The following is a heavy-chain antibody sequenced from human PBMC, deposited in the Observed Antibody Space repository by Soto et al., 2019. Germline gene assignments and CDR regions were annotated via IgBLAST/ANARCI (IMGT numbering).Heavy chain of an antibody. CDR2: IWYDETTK. CDR1: GFSFSDYV. D-gene: IGHD1-1*01. Sequence: QVQLVESGGGVVQPGMSLTVSCSASGFSFSDYVFHWIRQAPGKGLEWEALIWYDETTKHYADSVKGRFTISRDNSKNTLFLQMNSLRAEDTAVYYCARDQDNDSRPTLFFDSWGQGTLVTVSS. CDR3: ARDQDNDSRPTLFFDS. V-gene: IGHV3-33*01. J-gene: IGHJ4*02.